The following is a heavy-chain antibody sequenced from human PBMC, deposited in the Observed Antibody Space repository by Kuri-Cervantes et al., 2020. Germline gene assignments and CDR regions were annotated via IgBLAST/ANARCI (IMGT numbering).Heavy chain of an antibody. J-gene: IGHJ6*02. V-gene: IGHV3-30*18. CDR1: GFTFSSYG. Sequence: GESLKISCAASGFTFSSYGMHWVRQAPGKGLEWVSVISYDGSNKYYADSVKGRFTISRDNSKNTLYLHMNSLRAEDTAVYYCAKEEVGSGWPYYYYYYGMDVWGQGTTVTVSS. CDR3: AKEEVGSGWPYYYYYYGMDV. CDR2: ISYDGSNK. D-gene: IGHD6-19*01.